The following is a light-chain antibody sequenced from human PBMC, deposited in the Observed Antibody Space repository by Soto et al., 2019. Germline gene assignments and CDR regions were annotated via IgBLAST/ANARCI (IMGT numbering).Light chain of an antibody. CDR3: QKYISAPGLT. CDR1: QSFSNY. Sequence: DIQMTQSPSSLSASVGDRVTITCRASQSFSNYLAWYQQKPGKVPKLLIYAASTLQSGVPSRFSGSGSGTDFSLTISSLQTEDGATYYCQKYISAPGLTFGGRTKVEIK. J-gene: IGKJ4*01. V-gene: IGKV1-27*01. CDR2: AAS.